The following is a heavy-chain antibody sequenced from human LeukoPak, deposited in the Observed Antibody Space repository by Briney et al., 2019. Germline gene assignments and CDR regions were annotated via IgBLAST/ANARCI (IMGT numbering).Heavy chain of an antibody. D-gene: IGHD3-16*02. CDR2: IRSKAYGATT. CDR3: TRAEVWGSNRHFDD. CDR1: GFTFGDYA. J-gene: IGHJ4*02. V-gene: IGHV3-49*04. Sequence: GGSLRLSWTASGFTFGDYAMSWVRQAPGKGLECVGFIRSKAYGATTEYAASVKGRFTISRDDSKSIAYLQMNSLKTEDTAVYYCTRAEVWGSNRHFDDWGQGTLITVSS.